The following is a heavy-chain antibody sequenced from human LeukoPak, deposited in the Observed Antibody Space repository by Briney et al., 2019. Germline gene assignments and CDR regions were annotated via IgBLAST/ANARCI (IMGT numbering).Heavy chain of an antibody. D-gene: IGHD2-2*02. CDR2: ISGSGGSI. Sequence: GGSLRLSCAASGFTFSSYAMSWVRQAPGKGLEWVSAISGSGGSIYYADSVKGRFTISRDNSKNTLYLQMNSLRAEDTAVYYCAKGGYCSSTSCYTDYWGQGTLVTVSS. CDR3: AKGGYCSSTSCYTDY. CDR1: GFTFSSYA. V-gene: IGHV3-23*01. J-gene: IGHJ4*02.